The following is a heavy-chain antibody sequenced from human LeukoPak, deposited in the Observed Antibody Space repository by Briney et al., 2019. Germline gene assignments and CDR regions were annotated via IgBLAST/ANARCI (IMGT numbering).Heavy chain of an antibody. J-gene: IGHJ4*02. V-gene: IGHV3-23*01. CDR1: GFTFSSYE. Sequence: QPGGSLRRSCAASGFTFSSYESNWVRQAPGKGLEWISAITGSGGGTYYADSVKGRFTISRDNSKNTLYLQMNSLRAEDTAVYYCAKSPYSSGWLHYYWGQGTLVTVSS. D-gene: IGHD6-19*01. CDR3: AKSPYSSGWLHYY. CDR2: ITGSGGGT.